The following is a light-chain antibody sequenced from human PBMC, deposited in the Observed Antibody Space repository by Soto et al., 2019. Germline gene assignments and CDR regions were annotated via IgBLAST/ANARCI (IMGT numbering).Light chain of an antibody. Sequence: EIVLTQSPATLSLSPGERATLSCRASQSVRTYLAWYQQKPGQAPRLLIYDASNRATGIPARFSGSGSGTDFNLSISSLEPEDFAVYYCQQRSNWPLTFGGGSKVESK. CDR3: QQRSNWPLT. CDR1: QSVRTY. CDR2: DAS. J-gene: IGKJ4*01. V-gene: IGKV3-11*01.